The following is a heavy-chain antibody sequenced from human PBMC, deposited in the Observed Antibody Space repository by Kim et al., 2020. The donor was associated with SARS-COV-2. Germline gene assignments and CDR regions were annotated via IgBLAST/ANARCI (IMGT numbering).Heavy chain of an antibody. CDR3: AKDRYYGSGLHSAGYFDY. V-gene: IGHV3-30*02. J-gene: IGHJ4*02. Sequence: KGRFTISRDNSKNTLYLQMNSLRAEDTAVYYCAKDRYYGSGLHSAGYFDYWGQGTLVTVSS. D-gene: IGHD3-10*01.